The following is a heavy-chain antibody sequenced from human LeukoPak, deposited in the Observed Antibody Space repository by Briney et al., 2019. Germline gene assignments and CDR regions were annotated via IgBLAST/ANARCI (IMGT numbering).Heavy chain of an antibody. CDR3: AKDRRAGSYDY. CDR1: GFTFSDYS. V-gene: IGHV3-21*04. D-gene: IGHD3-10*01. CDR2: TSSGSSWI. Sequence: GGSLRLSCAASGFTFSDYSMNWVRQTPGKGLEWVASTSSGSSWIYYADSVRGRFTISRDNSKNTLYLQMNSLRAEDTAVYYCAKDRRAGSYDYWGQGTLVTVSS. J-gene: IGHJ4*02.